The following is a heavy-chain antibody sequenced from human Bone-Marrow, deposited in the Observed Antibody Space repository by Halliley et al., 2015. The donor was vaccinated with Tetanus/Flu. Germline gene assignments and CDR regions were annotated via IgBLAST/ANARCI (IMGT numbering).Heavy chain of an antibody. Sequence: SLRLSCAASGFTFSSYAMSWVRQAPGKGLEWVAHTKQDGSEKHYLDSVKGRFTISRDNAKRTLDLQMNSLTAEDTAVYYCARVSEGYYYYGMDVWGQGTTVTVSS. CDR3: ARVSEGYYYYGMDV. V-gene: IGHV3-7*03. CDR2: TKQDGSEK. CDR1: GFTFSSYA. J-gene: IGHJ6*02.